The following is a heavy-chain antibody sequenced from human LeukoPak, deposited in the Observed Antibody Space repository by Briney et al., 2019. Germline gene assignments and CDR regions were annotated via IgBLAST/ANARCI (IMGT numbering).Heavy chain of an antibody. CDR3: ARPTYSGSYSGAFDI. V-gene: IGHV4-38-2*01. CDR2: IYHSGST. Sequence: SETLSLTCAVSGYSISSGYYWGWIRQPPGKGLEGIGSIYHSGSTYYNPSLKSRVTISVDTSKNQFSLKLSSVTAADTAVYYCARPTYSGSYSGAFDIWGQGTMVTVSS. CDR1: GYSISSGYY. J-gene: IGHJ3*02. D-gene: IGHD1-26*01.